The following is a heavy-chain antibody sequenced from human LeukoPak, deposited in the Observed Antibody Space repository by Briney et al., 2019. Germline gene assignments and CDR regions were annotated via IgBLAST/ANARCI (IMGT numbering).Heavy chain of an antibody. CDR3: ARGGGWYYFDY. CDR1: GFTFSSYS. J-gene: IGHJ4*02. V-gene: IGHV3-21*01. CDR2: ISSSSSYI. Sequence: GGSLRLSCAASGFTFSSYSMDWVRQAPGKGLEWVSSISSSSSYIYYADSVKGRFTISRDNAKNSLYLQMNSLRAEDTAVYYCARGGGWYYFDYWGQGTLVTVSS. D-gene: IGHD6-19*01.